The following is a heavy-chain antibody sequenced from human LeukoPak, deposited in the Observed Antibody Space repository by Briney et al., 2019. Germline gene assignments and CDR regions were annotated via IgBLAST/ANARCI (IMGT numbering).Heavy chain of an antibody. CDR2: INQDGDET. CDR3: ARGGVDDFWSGLDY. Sequence: GSLRLSCAASGFTFSSYWMTWVRQAPGKGLEWVANINQDGDETYYVDSVKGRFTISRDNAKNSLYLQVNTLRAEDTAVYYCARGGVDDFWSGLDYWGQGTLVTVSS. V-gene: IGHV3-7*01. J-gene: IGHJ4*02. CDR1: GFTFSSYW. D-gene: IGHD3-3*01.